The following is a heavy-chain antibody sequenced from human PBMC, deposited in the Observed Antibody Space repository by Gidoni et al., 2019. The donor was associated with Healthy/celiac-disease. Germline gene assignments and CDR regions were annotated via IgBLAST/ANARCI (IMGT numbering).Heavy chain of an antibody. D-gene: IGHD5-12*01. CDR1: GGSFSGYY. J-gene: IGHJ4*02. CDR3: ARGRGVDIVATSIDY. V-gene: IGHV4-34*01. CDR2: INHSGSV. Sequence: QVQLQQGGAGLLKPSETLSLTCAVYGGSFSGYYWSWIRQPPVKGLEWIGEINHSGSVNYNPSLKSRVTISVDTSKNQFSLKLSSVTAADTAVYYCARGRGVDIVATSIDYWGQGTLVTVSS.